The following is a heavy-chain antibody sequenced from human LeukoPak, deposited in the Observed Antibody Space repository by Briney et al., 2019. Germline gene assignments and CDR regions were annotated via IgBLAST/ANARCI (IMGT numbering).Heavy chain of an antibody. J-gene: IGHJ4*02. CDR2: IYTSGST. CDR1: GGSISSGSYY. D-gene: IGHD3-10*01. Sequence: SETLSLTCTVSGGSISSGSYYWSWNRQPAGKGLEWIGRIYTSGSTNYNPSLKSRVTISVDTSKNQFSLKLSSVTAADTAVYYCARGTKYYYGSGPFDYWGQGTLVTVSS. V-gene: IGHV4-61*02. CDR3: ARGTKYYYGSGPFDY.